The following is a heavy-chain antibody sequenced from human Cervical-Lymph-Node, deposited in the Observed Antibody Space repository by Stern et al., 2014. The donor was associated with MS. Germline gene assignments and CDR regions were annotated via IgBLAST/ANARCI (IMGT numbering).Heavy chain of an antibody. CDR3: ARQTEVVVATTGLDYYYALDV. Sequence: QVQLVQSGGQVKKPGASVRVSCKASGYPSLSYGINWVRQAPGQGLEWVGWISGYDGETIYAEKFQGRVTWSTDPSTTTVYMDLRSLRSDDTAVYYCARQTEVVVATTGLDYYYALDVWGQGTTVTVSS. CDR2: ISGYDGET. J-gene: IGHJ6*02. V-gene: IGHV1-18*01. D-gene: IGHD2-15*01. CDR1: GYPSLSYG.